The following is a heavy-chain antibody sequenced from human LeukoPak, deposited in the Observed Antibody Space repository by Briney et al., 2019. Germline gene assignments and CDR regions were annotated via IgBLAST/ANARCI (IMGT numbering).Heavy chain of an antibody. D-gene: IGHD3-22*01. Sequence: ASVKVSCKASGYTFTSYYMHWVRQAPGQGLEWMGIINPSGGSTSYAQKFQGRVTMTRDMSTSTVYMELSSLRSEDTAVYYCARVSPDSSGYYYFDYWGQGTLVTVSS. CDR3: ARVSPDSSGYYYFDY. J-gene: IGHJ4*02. V-gene: IGHV1-46*01. CDR1: GYTFTSYY. CDR2: INPSGGST.